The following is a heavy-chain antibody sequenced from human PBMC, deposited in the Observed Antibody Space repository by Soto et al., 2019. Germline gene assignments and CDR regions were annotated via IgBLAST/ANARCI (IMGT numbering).Heavy chain of an antibody. Sequence: GASVKVSCKASGYTFTSYGISWVRQAPGQGLEWMGWISAYNGNTNYAQKLQGRVTMTTDTSTSTAYMELRSLRSDDTAVYYCARVLTSLLRGVYGMDVWGQGTTVTVSS. CDR1: GYTFTSYG. D-gene: IGHD2-2*01. J-gene: IGHJ6*02. CDR2: ISAYNGNT. V-gene: IGHV1-18*01. CDR3: ARVLTSLLRGVYGMDV.